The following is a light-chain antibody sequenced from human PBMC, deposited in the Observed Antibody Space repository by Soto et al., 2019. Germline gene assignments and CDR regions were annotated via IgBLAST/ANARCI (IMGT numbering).Light chain of an antibody. Sequence: QSVLTQPPSASGTPGQRVTISCSGSNSNIGSNTVNWYQQLPGTAPKLLIYYDNLRPSGVPDRISGSKSGTSASLAISGLQSDDEADYDCCSYAGSDILIFGGGTKLTVL. CDR1: NSNIGSNT. CDR2: YDN. J-gene: IGLJ2*01. V-gene: IGLV1-44*01. CDR3: CSYAGSDILI.